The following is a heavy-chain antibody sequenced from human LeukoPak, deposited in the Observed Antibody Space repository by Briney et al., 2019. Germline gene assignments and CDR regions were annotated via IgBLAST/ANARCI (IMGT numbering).Heavy chain of an antibody. V-gene: IGHV3-23*01. CDR2: ISGSGGST. CDR3: AKNPLFVWGSYRSTYYFDY. J-gene: IGHJ4*02. CDR1: GFTFSSYA. Sequence: GGSLRLSSAASGFTFSSYAMSWVRQAPGKGLEWVAAISGSGGSTYYADSVKGRFTISRDNSKNTLYLQMNSLRAEDTAVYYCAKNPLFVWGSYRSTYYFDYWGQGTLVTVTS. D-gene: IGHD3-16*02.